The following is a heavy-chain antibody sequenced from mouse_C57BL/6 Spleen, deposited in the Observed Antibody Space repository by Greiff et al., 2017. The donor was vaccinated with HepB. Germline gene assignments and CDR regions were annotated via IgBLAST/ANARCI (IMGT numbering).Heavy chain of an antibody. CDR2: INPSTGGT. D-gene: IGHD1-1*01. V-gene: IGHV1-42*01. Sequence: VQLQQSGPELVKPGASVKISCKASGYSFTGYYMNWVKQSPEKSLEWIGEINPSTGGTTYNQKFKAKATLTVDKSSSTAYMQLKSLTSEDSAVYYCAREAYGSGLYFDYWGQGTTLTVSS. J-gene: IGHJ2*01. CDR3: AREAYGSGLYFDY. CDR1: GYSFTGYY.